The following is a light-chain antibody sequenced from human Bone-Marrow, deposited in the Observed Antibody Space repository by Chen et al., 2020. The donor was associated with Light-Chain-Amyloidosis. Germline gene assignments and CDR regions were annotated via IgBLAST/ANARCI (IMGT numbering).Light chain of an antibody. CDR1: SSNIGAGYD. J-gene: IGLJ3*02. CDR3: QSYDSSLSVWV. V-gene: IGLV1-40*01. Sequence: QSVLTQPPSVSGAPGQRVTISCTGSSSNIGAGYDVHWYQQLPGTAPKLLIYGTSNRPSGDPDRFSGSNSGTSTSLAITWLQAEDEADYYCQSYDSSLSVWVFGGGTKLTVL. CDR2: GTS.